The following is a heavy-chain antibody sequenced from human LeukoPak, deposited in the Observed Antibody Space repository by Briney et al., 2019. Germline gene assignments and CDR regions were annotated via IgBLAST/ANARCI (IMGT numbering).Heavy chain of an antibody. CDR3: ARDERYDSSGYPFDY. J-gene: IGHJ4*02. CDR2: INPSSGDT. D-gene: IGHD3-22*01. CDR1: GYTFSDNY. Sequence: GASVKVSCKASGYTFSDNYIHWVRQAPGQGLEWMGWINPSSGDTSYAEKFQGSVTMTRDTSISTAYMELSRLKSDDTAVYYCARDERYDSSGYPFDYWGQGTLVTVSS. V-gene: IGHV1-2*02.